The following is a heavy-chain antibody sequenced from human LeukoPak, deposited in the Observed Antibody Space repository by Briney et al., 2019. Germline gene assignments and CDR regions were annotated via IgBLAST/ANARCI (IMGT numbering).Heavy chain of an antibody. CDR3: ARQEGTVTNYHYYHMDV. Sequence: GESLKISCKGSGYSFTNYWIGWVRQMPGKGLEWMGIIYPGNSDTRYSPSFQGQVTISADKSIRTAYLQWSSLKASDTAIYYCARQEGTVTNYHYYHMDVWGEGTTVTVSS. V-gene: IGHV5-51*01. CDR2: IYPGNSDT. CDR1: GYSFTNYW. D-gene: IGHD4-17*01. J-gene: IGHJ6*04.